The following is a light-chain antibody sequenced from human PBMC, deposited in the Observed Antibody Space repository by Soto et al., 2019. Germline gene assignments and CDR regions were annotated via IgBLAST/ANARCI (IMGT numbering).Light chain of an antibody. Sequence: EIVLTQSPLSLRCSPGEPACISCRSSSSLLHSNGYNYVDWYLQKTGQSPQLLIYLVSNRASGVHDRFSGSGSGTDFTLKISRVEAEDVGLYYCMQALQTPLTFGQGTRLEIK. V-gene: IGKV2-28*01. CDR1: SSLLHSNGYNY. J-gene: IGKJ5*01. CDR2: LVS. CDR3: MQALQTPLT.